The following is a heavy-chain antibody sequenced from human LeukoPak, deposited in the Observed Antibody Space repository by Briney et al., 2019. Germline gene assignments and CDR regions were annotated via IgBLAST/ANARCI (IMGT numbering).Heavy chain of an antibody. J-gene: IGHJ5*02. Sequence: GESLKISCKSSGYSFTSYWISWVRQMPGKGLEWMGRIDPSDSYTNYSPSFQGHVTISADKSISTAYLQWSSLKASDAAMYYCARQMDIVVVPAALNWFDPWGQGTLVTVSS. CDR1: GYSFTSYW. V-gene: IGHV5-10-1*01. D-gene: IGHD2-2*03. CDR3: ARQMDIVVVPAALNWFDP. CDR2: IDPSDSYT.